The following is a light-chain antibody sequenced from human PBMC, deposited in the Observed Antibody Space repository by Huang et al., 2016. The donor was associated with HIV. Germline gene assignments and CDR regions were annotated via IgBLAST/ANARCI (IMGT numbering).Light chain of an antibody. J-gene: IGKJ1*01. CDR2: AAS. CDR1: QDIDAY. V-gene: IGKV1-27*01. Sequence: DIQMTQSPSSLSASIGDRITISCRASQDIDAYLAWYQHKPGQVPNLLIYAASTLQSGVPSRFSGSGSGKNFTLTIGSLQPEDVGSYYCQKYNDVPRTFGHGTKVEIK. CDR3: QKYNDVPRT.